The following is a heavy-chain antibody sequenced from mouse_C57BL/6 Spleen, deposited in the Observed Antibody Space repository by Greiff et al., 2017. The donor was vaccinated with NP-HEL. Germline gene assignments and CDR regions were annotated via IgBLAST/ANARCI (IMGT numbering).Heavy chain of an antibody. CDR3: ARYYGSSYWYLDV. V-gene: IGHV1-54*01. CDR1: GYAFTNYL. CDR2: INPGSGGT. D-gene: IGHD1-1*01. J-gene: IGHJ1*03. Sequence: QVQLQQSGAELVRPGTSVKVSCKASGYAFTNYLIEWVKQRPGQGLEWIGVINPGSGGTNYNEKFKGKATLTADKSSSTAYMQLSSLTSEDSAVYFCARYYGSSYWYLDVWGTGTTVTVSS.